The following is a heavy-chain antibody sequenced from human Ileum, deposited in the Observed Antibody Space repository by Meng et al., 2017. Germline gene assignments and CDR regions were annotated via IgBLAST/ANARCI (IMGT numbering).Heavy chain of an antibody. D-gene: IGHD5-24*01. Sequence: MFECGVGLVQPGGLRRLLFAGSGFDFRSHCRDWFRQAPGKGLEWVAHINPAGIGEYYLDTVKGILTISRDNAKNSLYLQMNSLRDEDTAVYFCARDSNWSLGSWGQGTLVTVSS. CDR1: GFDFRSHC. J-gene: IGHJ5*02. CDR3: ARDSNWSLGS. CDR2: INPAGIGE. V-gene: IGHV3-7*01.